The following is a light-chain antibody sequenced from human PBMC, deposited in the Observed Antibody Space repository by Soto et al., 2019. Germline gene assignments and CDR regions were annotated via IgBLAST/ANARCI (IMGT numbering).Light chain of an antibody. CDR3: SSYTSSSTLV. V-gene: IGLV2-14*01. CDR2: EVS. J-gene: IGLJ2*01. Sequence: QSVLTQPASVSGSPGQSITISCTGTGSDVGGYDYVSWFQQHPGKAPKLMIYEVSYRPSGISNRFSASKSGNTASLTISGLQAEDEADYYCSSYTSSSTLVFGGGTKLTVL. CDR1: GSDVGGYDY.